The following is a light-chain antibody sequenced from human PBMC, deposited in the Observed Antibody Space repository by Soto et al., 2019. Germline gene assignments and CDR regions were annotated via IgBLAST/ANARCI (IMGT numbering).Light chain of an antibody. Sequence: QSALTQPASVSGSPGQSITISCTGTNSDVGSSNFVSWYQQHPGKVPKLLISERANRTSGISNRFSGSKSGNTASLTVSGLQAEDEADYFCCSFVSGGTYVFGTGTKLTVL. CDR1: NSDVGSSNF. J-gene: IGLJ1*01. CDR3: CSFVSGGTYV. CDR2: ERA. V-gene: IGLV2-23*01.